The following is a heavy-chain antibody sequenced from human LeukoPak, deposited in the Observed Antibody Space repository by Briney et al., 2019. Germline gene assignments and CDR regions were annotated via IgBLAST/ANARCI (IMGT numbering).Heavy chain of an antibody. CDR3: ARYHIATPGIDY. CDR2: ISAYNGNT. J-gene: IGHJ4*02. V-gene: IGHV1-18*01. D-gene: IGHD6-13*01. Sequence: HWASVKVSCKASGYTFTSHGISWVRQAPGQGLEWMGWISAYNGNTNYAQNLQGRVTMTTDTSTSTAYMDLRSLRSDDTAVYYCARYHIATPGIDYWGQGTLVTVSS. CDR1: GYTFTSHG.